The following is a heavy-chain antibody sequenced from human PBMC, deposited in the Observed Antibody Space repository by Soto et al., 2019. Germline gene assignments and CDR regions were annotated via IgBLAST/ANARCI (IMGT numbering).Heavy chain of an antibody. D-gene: IGHD1-26*01. Sequence: QVQPVQSGAEVKKPVASVKVSCKASGYTFTSYGISWVRQAPGRGLEWMGWISSYNGNTKYAQKLQGRVTMTTDTSTSTAYMELRSLRSDDTAVYYCARDASVGLNDYWGQGTLVTVSS. V-gene: IGHV1-18*01. CDR3: ARDASVGLNDY. J-gene: IGHJ4*02. CDR1: GYTFTSYG. CDR2: ISSYNGNT.